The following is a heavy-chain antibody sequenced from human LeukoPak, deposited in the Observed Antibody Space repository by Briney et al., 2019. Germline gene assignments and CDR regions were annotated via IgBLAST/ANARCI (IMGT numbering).Heavy chain of an antibody. CDR3: ARVDDRMDV. CDR2: VYNSGST. J-gene: IGHJ6*02. V-gene: IGHV4-4*07. Sequence: SETLSLTCTVSGGSISSYSWIWIRQPAGKGLEWIGLVYNSGSTKYNPSLKGRVTMSVDTSKNQFSLKLSSVTAADTAVYYCARVDDRMDVWGQGTTVTVSS. CDR1: GGSISSYS. D-gene: IGHD3-9*01.